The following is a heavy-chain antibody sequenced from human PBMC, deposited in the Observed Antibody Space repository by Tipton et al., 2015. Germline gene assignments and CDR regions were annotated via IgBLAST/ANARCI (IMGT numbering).Heavy chain of an antibody. CDR1: GDSISSNSFH. J-gene: IGHJ4*02. Sequence: TLSLTCTVSGDSISSNSFHWDWIRQAPGKGLEWIGAISHSGNTFYNPSLKSRVTISADTSKNQFSLRLSSVTAADTAVYYCACHDYDLLTRDYQTVDYWGQGTLVTVSP. V-gene: IGHV4-39*07. CDR2: ISHSGNT. CDR3: ACHDYDLLTRDYQTVDY. D-gene: IGHD3-9*01.